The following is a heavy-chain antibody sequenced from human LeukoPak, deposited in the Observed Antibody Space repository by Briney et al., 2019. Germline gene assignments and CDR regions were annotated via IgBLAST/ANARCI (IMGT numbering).Heavy chain of an antibody. V-gene: IGHV3-23*01. CDR3: ASQYSYGRNGYFDY. CDR1: GFTFSSYA. D-gene: IGHD5-18*01. J-gene: IGHJ4*02. Sequence: GGSLRLSCAASGFTFSSYAMSWVRQAPGKGLEWVSAISGSGGSTYYADSVKGRFTISRDNSKNTLYLQMNSLRAEDTAVYYCASQYSYGRNGYFDYWGQGTLVTVSS. CDR2: ISGSGGST.